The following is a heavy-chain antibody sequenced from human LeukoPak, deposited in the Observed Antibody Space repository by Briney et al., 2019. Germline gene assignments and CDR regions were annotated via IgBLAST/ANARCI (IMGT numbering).Heavy chain of an antibody. V-gene: IGHV3-23*01. CDR3: AKDPGVVPAHYFDY. Sequence: GGSLRLSCAASGFTFSDYYMSWIRQAPGKGLEWVSGTGSTGVSTFYADSVKGRFTVSRDNSKNTLSLQMNSLRAEDTAVYYCAKDPGVVPAHYFDYWGQGTLVTVSS. CDR1: GFTFSDYY. D-gene: IGHD2-2*01. J-gene: IGHJ4*02. CDR2: TGSTGVST.